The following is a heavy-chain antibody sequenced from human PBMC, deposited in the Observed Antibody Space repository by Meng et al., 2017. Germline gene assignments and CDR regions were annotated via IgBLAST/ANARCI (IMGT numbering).Heavy chain of an antibody. CDR1: SGSFSGYY. J-gene: IGHJ4*01. V-gene: IGHV4-34*01. CDR3: ARGSITMVRGVIIIPFDY. Sequence: SETLSLTCAVYSGSFSGYYCSWIRQPPGKVLEWIGEINPIGTTNYNTSLKGRVTISVDTSKNQFSLKLSSVTAADTAVYYCARGSITMVRGVIIIPFDYWGQGKLVTGAS. D-gene: IGHD3-10*01. CDR2: INPIGTT.